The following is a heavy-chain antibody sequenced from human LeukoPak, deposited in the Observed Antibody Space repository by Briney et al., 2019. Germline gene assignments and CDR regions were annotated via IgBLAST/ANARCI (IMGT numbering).Heavy chain of an antibody. CDR1: GGTFSSYA. Sequence: ASVKVSCKASGGTFSSYAISWVRQAPGQGLEWMGGIIPIFGTANYAQKFQGRVTITADESTSTAYMELSSLKASDTAMYYCGRRQSSGWFDYWGQGTPVIVSS. V-gene: IGHV1-69*13. CDR3: GRRQSSGWFDY. CDR2: IIPIFGTA. D-gene: IGHD6-19*01. J-gene: IGHJ5*01.